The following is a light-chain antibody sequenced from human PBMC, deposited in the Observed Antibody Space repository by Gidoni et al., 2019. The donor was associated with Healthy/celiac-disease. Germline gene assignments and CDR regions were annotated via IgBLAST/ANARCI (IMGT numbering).Light chain of an antibody. Sequence: EIVLTQSPATLSLSPGERAPLSCRASQSVSSYLAWYQQKPGQAPRLLIYDASNRATGIPARFSGSGSGTDFTLTISSLEPEDFAVYYCQQRRNWPSTFXHXTKVEIK. CDR1: QSVSSY. CDR2: DAS. J-gene: IGKJ1*01. CDR3: QQRRNWPST. V-gene: IGKV3-11*01.